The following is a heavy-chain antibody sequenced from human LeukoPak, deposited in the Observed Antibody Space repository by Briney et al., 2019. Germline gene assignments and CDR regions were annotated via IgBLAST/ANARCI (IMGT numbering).Heavy chain of an antibody. V-gene: IGHV3-7*01. Sequence: PGGSLRLSCGASGSTFSSFGMHWVRQAPGKGLEWVAKMNEYGSEIFYVDSVKGRFTISRDNGKNSLYLQMNSLRAEDTAVYFCAKYGGTSGTSFDIWGQGTMVTVSS. CDR3: AKYGGTSGTSFDI. D-gene: IGHD4-23*01. CDR1: GSTFSSFG. J-gene: IGHJ3*02. CDR2: MNEYGSEI.